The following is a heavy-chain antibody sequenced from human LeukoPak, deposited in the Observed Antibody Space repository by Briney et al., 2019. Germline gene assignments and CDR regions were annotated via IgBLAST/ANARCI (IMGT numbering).Heavy chain of an antibody. CDR3: ARFHYYSSGSTYFGY. J-gene: IGHJ4*02. CDR1: GGSISSYY. V-gene: IGHV4-59*01. D-gene: IGHD3-10*01. CDR2: IYYSGST. Sequence: PSETLSLTCTVSGGSISSYYWSWIRQPPGKGLEWIGYIYYSGSTNYNPSLKSRVTISVDTSKNQFSLKLSSVTAADTAVYYCARFHYYSSGSTYFGYWGQGTLVTVSS.